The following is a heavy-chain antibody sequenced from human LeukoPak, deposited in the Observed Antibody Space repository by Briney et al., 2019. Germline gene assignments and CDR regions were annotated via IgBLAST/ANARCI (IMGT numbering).Heavy chain of an antibody. CDR2: TYYSGST. CDR1: GGSISSSSYY. V-gene: IGHV4-39*01. Sequence: PSETLSLTCTVSGGSISSSSYYWGWIRQPPGKGLEWIGSTYYSGSTYYNPSLKSRVTISVDTSKNQFSLKLSSVTAADTAVYYCARAFRGGIDYWGQGTLVTVSS. D-gene: IGHD3-16*01. CDR3: ARAFRGGIDY. J-gene: IGHJ4*02.